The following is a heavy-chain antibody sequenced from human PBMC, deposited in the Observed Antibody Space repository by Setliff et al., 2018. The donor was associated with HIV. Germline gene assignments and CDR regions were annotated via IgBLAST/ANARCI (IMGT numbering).Heavy chain of an antibody. CDR2: IYYSGST. CDR1: GGSISSGTYY. V-gene: IGHV4-39*07. CDR3: ASGYGSGTYPGD. D-gene: IGHD3-10*01. Sequence: KTSETLSLTCTVSGGSISSGTYYWGWIRQPPGKGLEWIGSIYYSGSTYYNPSLKSRITISVDTSKNQFSLKLSSVTAADTAVYYCASGYGSGTYPGDWGQGTLVTVSS. J-gene: IGHJ4*02.